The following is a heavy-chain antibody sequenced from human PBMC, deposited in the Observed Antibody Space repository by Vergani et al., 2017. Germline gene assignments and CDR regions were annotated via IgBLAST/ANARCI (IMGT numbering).Heavy chain of an antibody. D-gene: IGHD5/OR15-5a*01. CDR3: ARSRSRGFDP. V-gene: IGHV4-38-2*01. J-gene: IGHJ5*02. Sequence: QVQLQESGPGLVKPSETLSLTCAVSGYSISSGYYWGWIRQPPGKGLEWIGSIYHSGSTYYNPSLKSRVTISVDKSKNQFSLKLSSVTAADTAVYYCARSRSRGFDPWGQGTLVTVSS. CDR1: GYSISSGYY. CDR2: IYHSGST.